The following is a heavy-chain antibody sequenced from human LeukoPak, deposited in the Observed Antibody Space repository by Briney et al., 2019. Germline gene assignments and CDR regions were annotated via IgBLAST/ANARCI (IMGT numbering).Heavy chain of an antibody. CDR1: GGSISSYY. V-gene: IGHV4-59*01. J-gene: IGHJ4*02. CDR2: IYYSGST. D-gene: IGHD3-10*01. CDR3: ARGFNPYYYGSGSYYPFDY. Sequence: SETLSLTCTVSGGSISSYYWSWIRQPPGKGLGWIGYIYYSGSTNYNPSLKSRVTISVDTSKNQLSLKLSSVTAADTAVYYCARGFNPYYYGSGSYYPFDYWGQGTLVTVSS.